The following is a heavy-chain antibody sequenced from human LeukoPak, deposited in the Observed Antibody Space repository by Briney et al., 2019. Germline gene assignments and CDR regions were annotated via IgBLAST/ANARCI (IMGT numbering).Heavy chain of an antibody. J-gene: IGHJ4*02. V-gene: IGHV3-30*02. D-gene: IGHD2-2*01. CDR2: IRYDGSNK. Sequence: GGSLRLSCAASGFTFSSYGMHWVRQAPGKGLEWVAFIRYDGSNKYYADSVKGRFTISRDNSKNTLYLQMNSLRAEDTAVYYCAKPDLHFSSTSCYDYWGQGTLVTVSS. CDR3: AKPDLHFSSTSCYDY. CDR1: GFTFSSYG.